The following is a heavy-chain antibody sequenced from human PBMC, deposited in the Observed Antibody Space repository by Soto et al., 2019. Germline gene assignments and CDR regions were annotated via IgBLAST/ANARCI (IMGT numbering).Heavy chain of an antibody. V-gene: IGHV4-39*01. J-gene: IGHJ5*02. CDR2: IYYSGST. CDR3: ARQGYYGSGSYYKFRWFDP. Sequence: PSENLYLTYSVSGGSISSCSYYWGWIRQPPGKGLEWIASIYYSGSTYYNPSLKSRVTIFVDTSKNQFSLKLSSVTAADTALYYCARQGYYGSGSYYKFRWFDPWGQGTLVTVS. CDR1: GGSISSCSYY. D-gene: IGHD3-10*01.